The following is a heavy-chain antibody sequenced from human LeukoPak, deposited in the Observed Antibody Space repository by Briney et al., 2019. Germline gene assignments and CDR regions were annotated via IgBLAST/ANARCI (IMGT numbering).Heavy chain of an antibody. J-gene: IGHJ5*02. CDR2: IYSGGNT. Sequence: GGSLGLSCAASGFTVSSNYISWVRQAPGKGLEWVSVIYSGGNTYYADSVKGRFTISSDNSKNTLYLQMNSLRAEDTAVYYCAKTIVGVTNWFDPWGQGTLVTVSS. CDR1: GFTVSSNY. V-gene: IGHV3-53*01. D-gene: IGHD1-26*01. CDR3: AKTIVGVTNWFDP.